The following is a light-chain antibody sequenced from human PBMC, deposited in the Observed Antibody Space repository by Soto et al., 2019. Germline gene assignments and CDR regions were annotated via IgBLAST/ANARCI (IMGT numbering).Light chain of an antibody. Sequence: MTQGGATLSVGGGERAGLSCRASQSVSTNLAWYKQKPGQAPRPLIYGASTRATGIPARFSGSGSGTEFTLTISSLQSEDFAVYYCQPYNNWPLTLGGGTKVDIK. V-gene: IGKV3-15*01. J-gene: IGKJ4*01. CDR1: QSVSTN. CDR3: QPYNNWPLT. CDR2: GAS.